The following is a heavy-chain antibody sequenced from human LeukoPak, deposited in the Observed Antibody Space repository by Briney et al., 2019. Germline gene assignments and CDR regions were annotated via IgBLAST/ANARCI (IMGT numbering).Heavy chain of an antibody. V-gene: IGHV1-8*03. J-gene: IGHJ3*02. Sequence: ASVKVSCKASGYTFTSYDINWVRQATGQGLEWMGWMNPNSGNTGYAQKFQGRATITRNTSISTAYMELSSLRSEDTAVYYCASRADAGYSSSWYVPNVDFDIWGQGTMVTVSS. CDR2: MNPNSGNT. CDR3: ASRADAGYSSSWYVPNVDFDI. CDR1: GYTFTSYD. D-gene: IGHD6-13*01.